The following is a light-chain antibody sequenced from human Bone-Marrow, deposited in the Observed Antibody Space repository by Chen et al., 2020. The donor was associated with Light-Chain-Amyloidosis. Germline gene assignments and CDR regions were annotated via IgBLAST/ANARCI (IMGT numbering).Light chain of an antibody. V-gene: IGLV3-25*03. Sequence: SYELTQPPSVSVSPGQTARITCSGDDLPTKYAYWYQKKPGQAPFLVIHRDTERPSGISERFSGSSSGTTATLTISGVQAEYEADSHCQSADSSGTYEVIFGGGTTLTVL. J-gene: IGLJ2*01. CDR2: RDT. CDR1: DLPTKY. CDR3: QSADSSGTYEVI.